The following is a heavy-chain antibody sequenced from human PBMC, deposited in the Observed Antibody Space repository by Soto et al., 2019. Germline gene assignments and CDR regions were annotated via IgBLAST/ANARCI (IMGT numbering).Heavy chain of an antibody. D-gene: IGHD6-19*01. J-gene: IGHJ6*02. CDR1: GYSFTSYW. CDR2: IDPSDSYT. V-gene: IGHV5-10-1*01. Sequence: EVQLVQSGAEVKKPGESLRIYCKGSGYSFTSYWISWVRQMPGKGLEGMGRIDPSDSYTNYSPSFQGHVTISADKSISTAYLQWSSLKASDTAMYYCARQRYTSGWLTGPNYYYYYGMDVWGQGTTVTVSS. CDR3: ARQRYTSGWLTGPNYYYYYGMDV.